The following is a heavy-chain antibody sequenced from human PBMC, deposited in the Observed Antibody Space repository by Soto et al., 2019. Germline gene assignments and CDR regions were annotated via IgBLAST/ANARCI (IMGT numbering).Heavy chain of an antibody. D-gene: IGHD3-22*01. CDR2: IYHSGST. V-gene: IGHV4-4*02. CDR1: GGSISSSNW. J-gene: IGHJ4*02. CDR3: ARGTYYYDSSGYYCLD. Sequence: SETLSLTCAVSGGSISSSNWWSGVRQPPGKGLEWIGEIYHSGSTNYNPSLKSRVTISVDKSKNQFSLKLSSVTAADTAVYYCARGTYYYDSSGYYCLDWGQGTLVTVSS.